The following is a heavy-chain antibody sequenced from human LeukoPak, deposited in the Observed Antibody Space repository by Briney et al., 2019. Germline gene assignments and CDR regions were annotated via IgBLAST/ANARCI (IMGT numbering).Heavy chain of an antibody. CDR2: IWYDGSNK. V-gene: IGHV3-33*01. Sequence: PGRSLRLSCAASGFTFSSYGMHWVRQAPGKGLEWVAVIWYDGSNKYYADSVKGRFTISRDNSKNTLYLQMNSLRAEDTAVYYCARDNTAGYYYGSAFDYWGQGTLVTVSS. D-gene: IGHD3-10*01. CDR1: GFTFSSYG. J-gene: IGHJ4*02. CDR3: ARDNTAGYYYGSAFDY.